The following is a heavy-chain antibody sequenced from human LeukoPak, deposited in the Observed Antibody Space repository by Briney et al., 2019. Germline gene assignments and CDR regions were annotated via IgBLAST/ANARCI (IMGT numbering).Heavy chain of an antibody. D-gene: IGHD3-22*01. CDR2: IYYSGST. J-gene: IGHJ2*01. CDR1: GGSISSYY. CDR3: ARHWDDYDSSGYYGIWYFDL. V-gene: IGHV4-59*08. Sequence: SETLSLTCTVSGGSISSYYWSWIRQPPGKGLEWIGYIYYSGSTNYNPSLKSRVTISVDTSKNQFSLKLSSVTAADTAVYYCARHWDDYDSSGYYGIWYFDLWGRGTLVTVSS.